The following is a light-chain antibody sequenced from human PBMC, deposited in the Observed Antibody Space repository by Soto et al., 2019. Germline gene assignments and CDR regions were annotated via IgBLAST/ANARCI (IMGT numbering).Light chain of an antibody. Sequence: QLVLTQPPSASGTPGQRVTISCSGSSSSIGSNAVSWYKQLPGTAPNLLIYSTNLRPSGVPDRFSGSKSGTSASLAISGLQSDDEADYYCAAWDDSLNGVLFGGGTKLTVL. CDR2: STN. CDR1: SSSIGSNA. CDR3: AAWDDSLNGVL. V-gene: IGLV1-44*01. J-gene: IGLJ2*01.